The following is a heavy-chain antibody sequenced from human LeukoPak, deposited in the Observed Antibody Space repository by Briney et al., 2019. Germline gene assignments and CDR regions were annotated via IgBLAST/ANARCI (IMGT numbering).Heavy chain of an antibody. CDR2: IYPGDSDT. V-gene: IGHV5-51*01. Sequence: GASVKVSCKVSGYTLTELSMHWVRQMPGKGLEWMGIIYPGDSDTRYSPSFQGQVTISADKSISTAYLQWRSLKASDTAMYYCARHKYGDYPPPYYYYMDVWGKGTTVTVSS. CDR3: ARHKYGDYPPPYYYYMDV. D-gene: IGHD4-17*01. CDR1: GYTLTELS. J-gene: IGHJ6*03.